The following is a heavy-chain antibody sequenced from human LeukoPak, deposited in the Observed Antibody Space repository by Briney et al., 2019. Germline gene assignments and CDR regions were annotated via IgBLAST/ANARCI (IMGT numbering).Heavy chain of an antibody. Sequence: GRSLRLSCAASGFTFDDYGMHWVRQAPGKGLEWVSGISWNSDSRGYADSVKGRFTISRDNGKNTLYLQMNSLRAEDTAVYYCARINDYYDSSGYFYWGQGTLVTVSS. CDR2: ISWNSDSR. CDR3: ARINDYYDSSGYFY. V-gene: IGHV3-9*01. CDR1: GFTFDDYG. D-gene: IGHD3-22*01. J-gene: IGHJ4*02.